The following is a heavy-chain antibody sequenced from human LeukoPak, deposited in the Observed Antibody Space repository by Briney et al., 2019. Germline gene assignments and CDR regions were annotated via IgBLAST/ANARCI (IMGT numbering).Heavy chain of an antibody. Sequence: PGRSLRLSCAASGFTFNNYGFHWVRQAPGKGLEWVAVIWYDGSKTYYVDSVKGRFTISRDNSKNTVYLQMNSLRAEDTAVYHCARSRGAGPGAYFDYWGQGTLVAVTS. CDR3: ARSRGAGPGAYFDY. V-gene: IGHV3-33*01. D-gene: IGHD6-19*01. J-gene: IGHJ4*02. CDR2: IWYDGSKT. CDR1: GFTFNNYG.